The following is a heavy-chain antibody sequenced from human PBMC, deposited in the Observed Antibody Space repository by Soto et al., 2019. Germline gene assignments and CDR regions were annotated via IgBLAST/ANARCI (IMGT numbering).Heavy chain of an antibody. Sequence: QVQLQQWGAGPLRPLETLSLTCGVSGGSFSGYYWACIRQSPGKGLEWIGEINDRGSINYKPSLKSRVSTSVDTSKNHYSLNLRSVTAADTAVYYCARESNDILTGPHWVWYFDLWGRGTLVTVSS. CDR2: INDRGSI. D-gene: IGHD3-9*01. CDR1: GGSFSGYY. J-gene: IGHJ2*01. V-gene: IGHV4-34*01. CDR3: ARESNDILTGPHWVWYFDL.